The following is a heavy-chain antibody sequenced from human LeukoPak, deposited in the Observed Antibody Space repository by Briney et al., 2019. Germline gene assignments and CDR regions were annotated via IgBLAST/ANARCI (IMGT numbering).Heavy chain of an antibody. CDR1: GFTFSTYA. CDR2: ISYDGSKK. V-gene: IGHV3-30*04. J-gene: IGHJ5*02. CDR3: ARSSSSWYSGWFDP. D-gene: IGHD6-13*01. Sequence: GGSLRLSCAASGFTFSTYAMHWVRQAPGKGLEWVAVISYDGSKKYYSDSVKGRFTISRDNSKNTLFLQMNSLKAEDTAVYSCARSSSSWYSGWFDPWGQGTLVTVSS.